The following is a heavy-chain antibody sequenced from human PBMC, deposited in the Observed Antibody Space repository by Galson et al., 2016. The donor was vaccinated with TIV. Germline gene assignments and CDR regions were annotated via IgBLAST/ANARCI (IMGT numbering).Heavy chain of an antibody. CDR3: ARDRLPVLTAILFAY. CDR1: GYTFTSYG. V-gene: IGHV1-18*04. Sequence: SVKVSCKASGYTFTSYGISGVRQAPGQGLEWWGWISTYNGNTNYAQKLRGRVSMTTDTSTSTAYMELRGLRSDETAVYYCARDRLPVLTAILFAYWGQGTLVTVSS. CDR2: ISTYNGNT. D-gene: IGHD2-21*02. J-gene: IGHJ4*02.